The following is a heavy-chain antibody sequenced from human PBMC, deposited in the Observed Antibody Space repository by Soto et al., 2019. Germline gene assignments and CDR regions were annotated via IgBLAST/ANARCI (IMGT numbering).Heavy chain of an antibody. V-gene: IGHV3-66*03. CDR2: FYNSDNT. J-gene: IGHJ6*02. D-gene: IGHD6-6*01. Sequence: PGGSLRLSGAAGGFAVRSNYMSWVLRAPGKGLEWVSIFYNSDNTYYADSLKGRFTISRDNSKNTLYLQMNSLRAEDPAVYYCARALASGGYYHYGMDVCAQGTTVPVSS. CDR3: ARALASGGYYHYGMDV. CDR1: GFAVRSNY.